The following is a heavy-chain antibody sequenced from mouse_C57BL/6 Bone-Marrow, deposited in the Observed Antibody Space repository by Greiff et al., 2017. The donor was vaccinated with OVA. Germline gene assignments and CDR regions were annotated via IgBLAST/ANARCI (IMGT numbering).Heavy chain of an antibody. CDR3: ASLYYEYDHFDY. J-gene: IGHJ2*01. CDR1: GFTFTDYY. D-gene: IGHD2-4*01. CDR2: IRNKANGYTT. Sequence: EVKLVESGGGLVQPGGSLSLSCAASGFTFTDYYMSWVRQPPGKALEWLGFIRNKANGYTTEYSASVKGRFTISRDNSQSILYLQMNALRAEDSATYYCASLYYEYDHFDYWGQGTTLTVSS. V-gene: IGHV7-3*01.